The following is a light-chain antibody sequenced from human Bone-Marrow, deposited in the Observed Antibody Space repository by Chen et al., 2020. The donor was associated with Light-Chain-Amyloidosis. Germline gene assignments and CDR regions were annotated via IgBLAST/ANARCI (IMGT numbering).Light chain of an antibody. CDR2: GAS. CDR3: QQYYNWPRT. V-gene: IGKV3-15*01. Sequence: EIVMRQSPATLSVSPGERATLSCRDSQSVSTNLAWYQQKPGQAPRLLIYGASARPTGIPAGFSGSGSGTDFTLTISSLQSEDSAVYYCQQYYNWPRTFGQGTKVEIK. CDR1: QSVSTN. J-gene: IGKJ1*01.